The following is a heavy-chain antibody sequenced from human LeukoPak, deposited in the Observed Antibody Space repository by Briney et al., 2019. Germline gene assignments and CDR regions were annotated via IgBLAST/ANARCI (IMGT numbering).Heavy chain of an antibody. Sequence: SETLSLTCAVYGGSFSGYYWSWIRQPPGKGLEWIGEINHSGSTNYNPSLKSRVTISVDTSKNQFSLKLSSVTAADTAVYYCAREIVGVNFDYWGQGTLVTVSS. D-gene: IGHD1-26*01. CDR1: GGSFSGYY. J-gene: IGHJ4*02. V-gene: IGHV4-34*01. CDR2: INHSGST. CDR3: AREIVGVNFDY.